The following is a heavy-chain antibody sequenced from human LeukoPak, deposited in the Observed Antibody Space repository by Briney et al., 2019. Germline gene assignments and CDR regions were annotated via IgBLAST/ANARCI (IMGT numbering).Heavy chain of an antibody. CDR2: ISAYNGNT. J-gene: IGHJ4*02. V-gene: IGHV1-18*01. Sequence: ASVKVSCKASGYTFTSYDINWVRQATGQGLEWMGWISAYNGNTNYAQKLQGRVTMTTDTSTSTAYMELRSLRSDDTAVYYCARDGSSWQTDYWGQGTLVTVSS. CDR1: GYTFTSYD. D-gene: IGHD6-13*01. CDR3: ARDGSSWQTDY.